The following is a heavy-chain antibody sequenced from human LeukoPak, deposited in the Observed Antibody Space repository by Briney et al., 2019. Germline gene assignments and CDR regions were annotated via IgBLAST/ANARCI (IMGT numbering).Heavy chain of an antibody. Sequence: PSETLSLTCAVYGGSFSGYYWSWIRQPPGKGLEWIGEINHSGSTNYNPSLKSRVTISVDTSKNQFSLKLSSVTAADTAVYYCARAVPRYFDLWGRGTLVTVSP. CDR3: ARAVPRYFDL. J-gene: IGHJ2*01. CDR1: GGSFSGYY. CDR2: INHSGST. V-gene: IGHV4-34*01.